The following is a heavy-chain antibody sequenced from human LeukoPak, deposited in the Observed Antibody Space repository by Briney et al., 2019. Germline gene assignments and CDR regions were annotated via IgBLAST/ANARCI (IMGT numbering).Heavy chain of an antibody. CDR2: ISPIFGPP. CDR1: GGTFSIYA. CDR3: AREVQPHCSTTSCSGNY. D-gene: IGHD2-2*01. V-gene: IGHV1-69*05. J-gene: IGHJ4*02. Sequence: ASVKVSCKASGGTFSIYAMNWVRQAPGQGLEWMGRISPIFGPPIYAQGFQGRITIITDQSTNMAYMELSSLRSEDTAVYYCAREVQPHCSTTSCSGNYWGQGTLVTVSS.